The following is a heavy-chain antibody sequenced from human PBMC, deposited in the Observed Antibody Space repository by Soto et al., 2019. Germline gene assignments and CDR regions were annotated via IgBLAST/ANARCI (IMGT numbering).Heavy chain of an antibody. CDR2: ISSSSSYI. Sequence: GGSLRLSCAASGFTFSSYSMNWVRQAPGKGLEWVSSISSSSSYIYYADSVKGRFTISRDDAKNSLYLQMNSLRAEDTAVYYCARQYCSSTSCYTETYYYYYGMDVWGQGTTVTVSS. CDR3: ARQYCSSTSCYTETYYYYYGMDV. V-gene: IGHV3-21*01. J-gene: IGHJ6*02. CDR1: GFTFSSYS. D-gene: IGHD2-2*02.